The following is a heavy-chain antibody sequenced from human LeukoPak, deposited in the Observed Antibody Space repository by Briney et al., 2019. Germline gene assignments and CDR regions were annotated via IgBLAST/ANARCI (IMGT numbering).Heavy chain of an antibody. CDR2: ISSSGSTI. CDR1: GFTFSSYE. Sequence: PGGSLRLSCAASGFTFSSYEMNWIRQAPGKGLEWVSYISSSGSTIYYADSVKGRFTISRDNSKNTLYLQMNSLRAEDTAVYYCAKGRIAAAGKDDYWGQGTLVTVSS. J-gene: IGHJ4*02. V-gene: IGHV3-48*03. CDR3: AKGRIAAAGKDDY. D-gene: IGHD6-13*01.